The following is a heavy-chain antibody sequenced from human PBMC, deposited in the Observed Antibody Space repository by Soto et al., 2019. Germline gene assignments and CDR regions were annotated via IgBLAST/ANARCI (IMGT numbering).Heavy chain of an antibody. V-gene: IGHV3-23*01. J-gene: IGHJ4*02. CDR2: ISGSGGST. D-gene: IGHD3-22*01. CDR1: GFTFSSYA. CDR3: AKHRITMIVVVITYFDY. Sequence: GGSLRLSCAASGFTFSSYAMSWVRQAPGKGLEWVSAISGSGGSTYYADSVKGRFTISRDDSKNTLYLQMNSLRGEDTAVYYCAKHRITMIVVVITYFDYWGQGTLVTVSS.